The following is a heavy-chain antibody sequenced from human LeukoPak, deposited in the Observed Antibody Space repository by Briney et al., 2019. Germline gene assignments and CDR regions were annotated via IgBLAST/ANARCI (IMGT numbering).Heavy chain of an antibody. V-gene: IGHV3-30*04. CDR3: ARGLFRGAPDYFDY. Sequence: GGSLRLSCAASGFTFSSYPMHWVRQAPGKGLEWVAVISYDGRVTIHADSVKGRFTISRDQSKNTLYLEMNSLRPEDTAVYYCARGLFRGAPDYFDYWGQGTLVTVSS. CDR1: GFTFSSYP. D-gene: IGHD3-10*01. J-gene: IGHJ4*02. CDR2: ISYDGRVT.